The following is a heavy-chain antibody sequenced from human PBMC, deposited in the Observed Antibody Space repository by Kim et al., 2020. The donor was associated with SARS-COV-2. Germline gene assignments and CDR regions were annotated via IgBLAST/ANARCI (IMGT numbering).Heavy chain of an antibody. CDR2: ISSSSSYI. V-gene: IGHV3-21*01. Sequence: GGSLRLSCAASGFTFSSYSMNWVRQAPGKGLEWVSSISSSSSYIYYADSVKGRFTISRDNAKNSLYLQMNSLRAEDTAVYYCARVIRPTEDAFDIWGQGTMVTVSS. CDR1: GFTFSSYS. D-gene: IGHD3-22*01. J-gene: IGHJ3*02. CDR3: ARVIRPTEDAFDI.